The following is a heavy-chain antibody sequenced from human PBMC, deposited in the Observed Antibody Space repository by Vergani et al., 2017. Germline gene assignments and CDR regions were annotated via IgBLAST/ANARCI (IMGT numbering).Heavy chain of an antibody. CDR1: GYSITSGYY. D-gene: IGHD3-10*01. CDR2: IYHTGSA. J-gene: IGHJ5*02. V-gene: IGHV4-38-2*01. Sequence: QVQLLESGPGLLKPSETLSLTCSGSGYSITSGYYWGWIRQPPGRGLEWIGSIYHTGSAYYNPSLKSRVTVSVDTSMNQVSLKLNSVTAADTAVYYCVRTVALWFGETKVGGWFDPWGQGTLVTVTS. CDR3: VRTVALWFGETKVGGWFDP.